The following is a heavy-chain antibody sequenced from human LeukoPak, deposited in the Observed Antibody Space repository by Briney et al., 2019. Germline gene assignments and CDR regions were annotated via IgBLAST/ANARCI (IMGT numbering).Heavy chain of an antibody. Sequence: SETLSLTCSVSNGSISSGGFYWSWIRQPAGKGLEWIGRIYTSGSTNYNPSLKSRVTISLDTSKNQFSLKLSSVTAADTAVYYCAGGRYFGDDYWGQGTLVTVSS. D-gene: IGHD3-10*01. J-gene: IGHJ4*02. CDR2: IYTSGST. CDR1: NGSISSGGFY. CDR3: AGGRYFGDDY. V-gene: IGHV4-61*02.